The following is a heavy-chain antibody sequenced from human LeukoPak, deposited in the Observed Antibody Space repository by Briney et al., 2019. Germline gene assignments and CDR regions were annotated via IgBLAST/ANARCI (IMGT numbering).Heavy chain of an antibody. CDR3: ARKVVSYGSGSDPYNY. Sequence: SETLSLTCTVSGVSISSYYWSWLRQPPGKGLEGVGYIYYSGSTNYNPSLKSRVTISVNTSKNQFSLRLSSVTAADTAVYYCARKVVSYGSGSDPYNYWGQGTLVTVSS. CDR1: GVSISSYY. D-gene: IGHD3-10*01. CDR2: IYYSGST. J-gene: IGHJ4*01. V-gene: IGHV4-59*12.